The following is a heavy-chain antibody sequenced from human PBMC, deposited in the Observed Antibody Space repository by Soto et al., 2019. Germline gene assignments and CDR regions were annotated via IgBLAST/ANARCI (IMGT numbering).Heavy chain of an antibody. CDR1: GGTFSTYA. Sequence: GASVKVSCKASGGTFSTYAISWGRQAPGQGLDWMGGIIPIYGTANYAQKFQGRLTMTADESTSTVYMELSSLRSDDTAVYYCAREDKPGGYTPPGTSGFDSWGQGTLVTVSS. J-gene: IGHJ4*02. CDR3: AREDKPGGYTPPGTSGFDS. V-gene: IGHV1-69*13. CDR2: IIPIYGTA. D-gene: IGHD5-12*01.